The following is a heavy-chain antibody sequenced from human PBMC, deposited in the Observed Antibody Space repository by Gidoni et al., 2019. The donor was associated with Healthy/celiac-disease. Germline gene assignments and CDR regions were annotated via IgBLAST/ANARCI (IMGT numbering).Heavy chain of an antibody. Sequence: EVQLVESGGGLVQPGRSLRLSCTASGFTFGDYDMSWVRQAPGKGLEWVGFIRSKAYGWTTEYAASVKGRFTISRDDSKSIAYLQMNSLKTEDTAVYYCTWATYYIFWSGPRWDFDYWGQGTLVTVSS. CDR2: IRSKAYGWTT. J-gene: IGHJ4*02. CDR3: TWATYYIFWSGPRWDFDY. CDR1: GFTFGDYD. V-gene: IGHV3-49*04. D-gene: IGHD3-3*01.